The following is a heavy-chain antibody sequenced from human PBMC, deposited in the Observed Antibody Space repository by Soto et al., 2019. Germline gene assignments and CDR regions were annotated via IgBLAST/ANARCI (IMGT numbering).Heavy chain of an antibody. J-gene: IGHJ4*02. D-gene: IGHD6-13*01. V-gene: IGHV5-51*01. CDR1: GYSFTKYW. CDR2: IYPGDSDT. CDR3: XRISILSIAAAGYYFDY. Sequence: GESLKISCKGSGYSFTKYWIGWVRQMPGKGLEWMGIIYPGDSDTRYSPSFQGQVTTSADKSISTAYLQWSSLKASDTAMYYCXRISILSIAAAGYYFDYWGQGTLVTVSS.